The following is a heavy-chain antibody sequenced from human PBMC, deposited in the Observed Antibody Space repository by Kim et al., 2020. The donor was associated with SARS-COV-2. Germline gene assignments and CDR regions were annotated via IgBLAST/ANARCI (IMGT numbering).Heavy chain of an antibody. J-gene: IGHJ6*03. CDR2: INHSGST. V-gene: IGHV4-34*01. Sequence: SETLSLTCAVYGGSFSGYYWSWIRQPPGKGLEWIGEINHSGSTNYNPSLKSRVTISVDTSKNQFSLKLSSVTAADTAVYYCARSTRQWLSRHYYYYMDVWGKGTTVTVSS. CDR1: GGSFSGYY. CDR3: ARSTRQWLSRHYYYYMDV. D-gene: IGHD6-19*01.